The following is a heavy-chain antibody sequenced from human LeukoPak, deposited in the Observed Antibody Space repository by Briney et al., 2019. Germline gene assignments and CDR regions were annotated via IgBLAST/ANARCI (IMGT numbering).Heavy chain of an antibody. CDR3: ARDFARAGEYPHFNP. CDR2: IITLSATYL. D-gene: IGHD3-10*01. CDR1: GFTFSSYS. J-gene: IGHJ5*02. Sequence: GGSLRLSCVASGFTFSSYSMNWVRQAPGRGLEWVSSIITLSATYLYYADSVKGRFTISRDNAKNSLYLQMDSLRAEDTAVYYCARDFARAGEYPHFNPWGQGPLVTVSS. V-gene: IGHV3-21*01.